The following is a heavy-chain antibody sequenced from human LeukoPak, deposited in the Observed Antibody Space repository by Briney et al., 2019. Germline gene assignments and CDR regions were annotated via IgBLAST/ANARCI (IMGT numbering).Heavy chain of an antibody. Sequence: TGGSLRLSCAASGFTFSDSYMSWIRQAPGKGLEWVSYISSGGNTIHYADSVKGRFTISRDNAKNSLYLQMNSLRAEDMAVYYCASQAASPFRGMDVWGQGTTVTVSS. CDR3: ASQAASPFRGMDV. D-gene: IGHD2/OR15-2a*01. V-gene: IGHV3-11*01. J-gene: IGHJ6*02. CDR1: GFTFSDSY. CDR2: ISSGGNTI.